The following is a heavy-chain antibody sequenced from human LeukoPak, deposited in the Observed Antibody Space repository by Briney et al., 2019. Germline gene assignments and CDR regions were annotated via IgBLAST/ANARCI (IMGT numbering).Heavy chain of an antibody. Sequence: PGGSLRLSCAASGFTFSNAWMSWVRQAPGKGLEWVGRIKSKTDGGTTDYAAPVKGRFTISRDDSKNTLYLQMNSLKTEDTAVYYCTTSYWTPITIFGVVLTAYFDYWGQGTLVTVSS. J-gene: IGHJ4*02. D-gene: IGHD3-3*01. V-gene: IGHV3-15*01. CDR3: TTSYWTPITIFGVVLTAYFDY. CDR2: IKSKTDGGTT. CDR1: GFTFSNAW.